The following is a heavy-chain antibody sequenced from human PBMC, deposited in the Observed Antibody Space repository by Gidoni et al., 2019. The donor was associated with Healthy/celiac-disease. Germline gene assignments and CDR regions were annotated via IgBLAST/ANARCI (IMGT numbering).Heavy chain of an antibody. D-gene: IGHD6-13*01. CDR2: ISWNSGSI. J-gene: IGHJ5*02. V-gene: IGHV3-9*01. CDR3: AKGPYSSSWYFNWFDP. CDR1: GFTFDAYA. Sequence: EVQLVESGGGLVQPGRSLRLSCAASGFTFDAYAMHWVRQAPGKGLEWVSGISWNSGSIGYADSVKGRFTISRDNAKNSLYLQMNSLRAEDTALYYCAKGPYSSSWYFNWFDPWGQGTLVTVSS.